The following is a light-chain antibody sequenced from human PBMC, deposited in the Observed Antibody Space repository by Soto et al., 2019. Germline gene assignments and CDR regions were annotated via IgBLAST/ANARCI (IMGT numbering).Light chain of an antibody. J-gene: IGKJ5*01. CDR3: QLYGISPH. Sequence: EIVMTQSPATLSVSPGERATLSCRASQSVSILLAWYQQKPGQAPRLLIYGASSRATDIPDRFSGSGSGTDFTLTINRLEPEDFAVYYCQLYGISPHFGQGTRLEIK. CDR1: QSVSIL. V-gene: IGKV3-20*01. CDR2: GAS.